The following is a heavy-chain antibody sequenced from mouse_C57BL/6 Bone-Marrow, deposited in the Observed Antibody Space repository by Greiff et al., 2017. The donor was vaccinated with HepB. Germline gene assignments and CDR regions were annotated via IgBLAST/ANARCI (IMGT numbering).Heavy chain of an antibody. V-gene: IGHV5-9-1*02. D-gene: IGHD4-1*02. CDR1: GFTFSSYA. CDR3: TREDNWDDFDY. J-gene: IGHJ2*01. CDR2: ISSGGDYI. Sequence: EVKLVESGEGLVKPGGSLKLSCAASGFTFSSYAMSWVRQTPEKRLEWVAYISSGGDYIYYADTVKGRFTISRDNARNTLYLQMSSLKSEDTAMYYWTREDNWDDFDYWGQGTTLTVSS.